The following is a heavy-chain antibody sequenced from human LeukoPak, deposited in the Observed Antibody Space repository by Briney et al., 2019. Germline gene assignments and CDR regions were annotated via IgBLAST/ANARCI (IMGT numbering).Heavy chain of an antibody. CDR2: IYDDNT. J-gene: IGHJ4*02. V-gene: IGHV3-23*01. Sequence: GGSLRLSCAASGFTFSSYSMNWVRQAPGKGLEWVSTIYDDNTYYADSVKGRFAISTDNSKNTLYLQMNSLRVEDTAVYFCAARKVRGVWFYLDYWGQGTLVTVSS. CDR3: AARKVRGVWFYLDY. CDR1: GFTFSSYS. D-gene: IGHD3-10*01.